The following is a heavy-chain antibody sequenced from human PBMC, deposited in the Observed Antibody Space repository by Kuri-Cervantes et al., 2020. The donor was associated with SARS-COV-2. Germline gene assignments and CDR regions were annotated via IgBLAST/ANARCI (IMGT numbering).Heavy chain of an antibody. CDR1: GFTFSSYA. J-gene: IGHJ6*03. Sequence: GESLKISCAASGFTFSSYAMSWVRQAPGKGLEWVSVISGSGGITYYADSVKGRFTISRDNSKNTLYLQMNSLRAEDTAVYYCAKAGSFDWLSIGPYYYMDVWGKGTTVTVSS. CDR2: ISGSGGIT. V-gene: IGHV3-23*01. D-gene: IGHD3-9*01. CDR3: AKAGSFDWLSIGPYYYMDV.